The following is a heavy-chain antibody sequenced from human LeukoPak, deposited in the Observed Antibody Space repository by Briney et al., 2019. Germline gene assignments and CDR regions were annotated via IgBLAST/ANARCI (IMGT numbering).Heavy chain of an antibody. CDR2: ISSNGGST. Sequence: GGSLRLSCVVSGFTFSSYAMLWVRQAPGKGLEYVSAISSNGGSTYYANSVKGRFTISRDNYKNTLYLQMGSLRVEDMAVYYCARASSGWYGYWGQGTLVTVSS. V-gene: IGHV3-64*01. D-gene: IGHD6-19*01. CDR1: GFTFSSYA. J-gene: IGHJ4*02. CDR3: ARASSGWYGY.